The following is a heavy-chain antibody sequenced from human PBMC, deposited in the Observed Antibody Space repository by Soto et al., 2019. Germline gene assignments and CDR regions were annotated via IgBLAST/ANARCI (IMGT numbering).Heavy chain of an antibody. Sequence: SGFTFSSSWMSWVRQAPGKGLEWVANIKQDETEKYYVDSVKGRFTISRDNAKNSLYLQMNSLRAEDTAVYYCARLVSAAANDYWGQGTLVTVSS. CDR3: ARLVSAAANDY. CDR2: IKQDETEK. J-gene: IGHJ4*02. V-gene: IGHV3-7*04. D-gene: IGHD1-26*01. CDR1: GFTFSSSW.